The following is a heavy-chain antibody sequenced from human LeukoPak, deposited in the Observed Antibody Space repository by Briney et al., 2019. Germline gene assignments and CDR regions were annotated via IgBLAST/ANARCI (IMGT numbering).Heavy chain of an antibody. V-gene: IGHV4-31*03. Sequence: SETLSLTCTVSGGSISSGAYFWSWFRQHPEKGLEWIGHIYYSGSTYYNPSLKSRPTISIDKSKNQFSLKLSSVTVADTAVYFCARATSSWYPVGWFDLWGQGTLVTVSS. D-gene: IGHD6-13*01. CDR1: GGSISSGAYF. CDR3: ARATSSWYPVGWFDL. CDR2: IYYSGST. J-gene: IGHJ5*02.